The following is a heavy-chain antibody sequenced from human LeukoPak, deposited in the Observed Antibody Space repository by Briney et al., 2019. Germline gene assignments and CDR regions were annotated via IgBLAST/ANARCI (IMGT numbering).Heavy chain of an antibody. CDR2: INHSGST. V-gene: IGHV4-34*01. D-gene: IGHD5-24*01. J-gene: IGHJ4*02. Sequence: AETLSLTCAVYGVSFSGYYWSWIRQPPGKGLEWIGEINHSGSTNYNPSLKSRVTISVDTSKNQFSLKLSSVTAADTAVYYCARRRGVDGYNLWGQGTLVTVSS. CDR1: GVSFSGYY. CDR3: ARRRGVDGYNL.